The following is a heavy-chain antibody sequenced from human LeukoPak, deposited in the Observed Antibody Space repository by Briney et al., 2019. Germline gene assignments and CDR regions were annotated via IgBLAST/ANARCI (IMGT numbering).Heavy chain of an antibody. CDR3: ARSGELPSDAFDI. CDR2: IYTSGST. J-gene: IGHJ3*02. D-gene: IGHD1-26*01. CDR1: GGSISSYY. Sequence: SETLSLTCTVSGGSISSYYWSWIRQPAGKGLEWIGRIYTSGSTSYNPSLESRVTMSVDTSKNQFSLKLSSVTAADTAVYYCARSGELPSDAFDIWGQGTMVTVSS. V-gene: IGHV4-4*07.